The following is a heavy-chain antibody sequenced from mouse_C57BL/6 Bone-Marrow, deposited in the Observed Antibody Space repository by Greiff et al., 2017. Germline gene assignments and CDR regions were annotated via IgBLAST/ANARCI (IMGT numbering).Heavy chain of an antibody. CDR2: ISSGSGTI. D-gene: IGHD1-1*01. CDR3: ACSICYCGWFAY. V-gene: IGHV5-17*01. CDR1: GFTFSDYG. Sequence: EVKLVESGGGLVKPGGSLKLSCAASGFTFSDYGMHWVRQAPEKGLEWVAYISSGSGTIYYADTVKGRFTIARDNAKNTLFLQMTRLRSEDTAMYFCACSICYCGWFAYWGQGTLVTVSA. J-gene: IGHJ3*01.